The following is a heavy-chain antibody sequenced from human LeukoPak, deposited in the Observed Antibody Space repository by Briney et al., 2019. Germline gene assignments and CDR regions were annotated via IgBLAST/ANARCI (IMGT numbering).Heavy chain of an antibody. J-gene: IGHJ4*02. CDR1: GFTLSSHG. CDR3: AKDRSGGLGFDY. Sequence: GRSLTLSCAASGFTLSSHGMNWVRQAPGKGLEWVAVIWNDGSKKYYADSVKGRFTVSRDNSESTLYLQMNSLRAEDTAVYYCAKDRSGGLGFDYWGQGTLVTVSS. D-gene: IGHD3-16*01. CDR2: IWNDGSKK. V-gene: IGHV3-33*06.